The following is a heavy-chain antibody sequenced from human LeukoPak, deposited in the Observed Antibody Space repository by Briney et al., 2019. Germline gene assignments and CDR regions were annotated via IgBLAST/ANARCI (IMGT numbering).Heavy chain of an antibody. Sequence: PSETLSLTCAVSGGSISSSNWWSWVRQPPGKGLEWIGEIYHSGSTNYNPSLKSRVTISVDKSKNQFSLKLSSVTAADTAVYYRARDRGYGDYANAFDIWGQGTMVTVSS. V-gene: IGHV4-4*02. CDR1: GGSISSSNW. CDR2: IYHSGST. J-gene: IGHJ3*02. CDR3: ARDRGYGDYANAFDI. D-gene: IGHD4-17*01.